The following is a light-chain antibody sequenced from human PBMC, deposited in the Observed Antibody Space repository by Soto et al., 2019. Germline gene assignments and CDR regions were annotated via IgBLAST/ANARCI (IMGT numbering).Light chain of an antibody. V-gene: IGKV1-5*01. CDR3: QQYNSYSALT. CDR1: ENIHRW. CDR2: DVS. J-gene: IGKJ1*01. Sequence: DIQMTQSPSTLSASVGDRVTITCRASENIHRWLAWYQQKPGKAPKLLIYDVSDLESGVPSRFSGNGYGTEFTLTISSLQPDDFATYYCQQYNSYSALTCGQGPKVDIK.